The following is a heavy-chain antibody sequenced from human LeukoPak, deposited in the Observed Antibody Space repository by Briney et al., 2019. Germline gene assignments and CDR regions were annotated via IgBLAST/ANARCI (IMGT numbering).Heavy chain of an antibody. CDR3: ARDEGTHYGMDV. CDR1: GGSISSSSYY. V-gene: IGHV4-39*07. J-gene: IGHJ6*02. CDR2: IYYSGST. D-gene: IGHD1-1*01. Sequence: PSETLSLTCTVSGGSISSSSYYWGWIRQPPGKGLEWIGSIYYSGSTYYNPSLKSRVTISVDTSKNQFSLKLSSVTAADTAVYYCARDEGTHYGMDVWGQGTTVTVSS.